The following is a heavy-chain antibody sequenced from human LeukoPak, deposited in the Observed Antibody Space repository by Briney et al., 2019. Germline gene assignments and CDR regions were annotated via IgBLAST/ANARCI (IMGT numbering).Heavy chain of an antibody. CDR3: AVVVPAARRYYYYYGMDV. CDR1: GYTFTSYA. CDR2: INPSGGST. J-gene: IGHJ6*02. V-gene: IGHV1-46*01. D-gene: IGHD2-2*01. Sequence: ASVKVSCKASGYTFTSYAMHWVRQAPGQGLEWMGIINPSGGSTSYAQKFQGRVTMTRDTSTSTVYMELSSLRSEDTAVYYCAVVVPAARRYYYYYGMDVWGQGTTVTVSS.